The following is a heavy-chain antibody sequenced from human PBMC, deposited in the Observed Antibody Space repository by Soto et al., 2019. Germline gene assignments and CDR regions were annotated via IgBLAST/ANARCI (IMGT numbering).Heavy chain of an antibody. CDR2: INTDGSST. CDR1: GFTFSSFW. D-gene: IGHD3-10*01. CDR3: AKRGVDTFGLSY. Sequence: EVQLVESGGGLVQPGGSLRLSCAVSGFTFSSFWMHWVRQAPGEGLVWVSRINTDGSSTSYADSVKGRFTISRDNAKNRLYRQMNSLGVEDTAMYSWAKRGVDTFGLSYWGQGTLVTVSS. V-gene: IGHV3-74*01. J-gene: IGHJ4*02.